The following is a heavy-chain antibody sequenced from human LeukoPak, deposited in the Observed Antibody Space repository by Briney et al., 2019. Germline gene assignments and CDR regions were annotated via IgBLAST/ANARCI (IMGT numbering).Heavy chain of an antibody. Sequence: AGSLRLSCAASGFTFSSYAMSWVRQAPGKGLEWVSAISGSGGSTYYADSVKGRFTISRDNSKTTLYLQMNSLRAEDTAVYYCSKVERELQTDYWGQGTLVTVSS. J-gene: IGHJ4*02. V-gene: IGHV3-23*01. D-gene: IGHD1-26*01. CDR2: ISGSGGST. CDR3: SKVERELQTDY. CDR1: GFTFSSYA.